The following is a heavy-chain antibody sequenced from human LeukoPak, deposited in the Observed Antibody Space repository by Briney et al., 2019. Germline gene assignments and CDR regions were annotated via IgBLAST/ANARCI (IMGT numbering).Heavy chain of an antibody. Sequence: HPGGSLRLSCAASGFTFSSHAMSWVRQAPGKGLEWVSAISGSGGNTYYADSVKGRFTISRDNSKNTLYLQMNSLRVEDTAVYYCAKDRAITGTTDWFDPWGQGTLVTVSS. CDR1: GFTFSSHA. D-gene: IGHD1-7*01. V-gene: IGHV3-23*01. J-gene: IGHJ5*02. CDR2: ISGSGGNT. CDR3: AKDRAITGTTDWFDP.